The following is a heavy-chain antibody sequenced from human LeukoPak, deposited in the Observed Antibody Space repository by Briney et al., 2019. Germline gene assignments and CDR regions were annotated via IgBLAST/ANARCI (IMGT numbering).Heavy chain of an antibody. CDR2: IIPIFGTA. D-gene: IGHD3-16*01. V-gene: IGHV1-69*13. CDR1: GGTFSSYA. Sequence: SVKVSCKASGGTFSSYAISWVRQAPGQGLEWMGGIIPIFGTANYAQKFQGRVTITADETTSTAYMELSSLRSEDTAVYYCARARTVGGSWGYYYYYMDVWGKGTTVTVSS. J-gene: IGHJ6*03. CDR3: ARARTVGGSWGYYYYYMDV.